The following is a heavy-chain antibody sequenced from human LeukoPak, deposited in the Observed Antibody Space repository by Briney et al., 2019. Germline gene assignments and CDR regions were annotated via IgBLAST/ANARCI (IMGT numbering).Heavy chain of an antibody. CDR1: GFSFSDYP. J-gene: IGHJ4*02. V-gene: IGHV3-48*02. D-gene: IGHD3-9*01. Sequence: GGSLRLSCATSGFSFSDYPMNWVRQALGKGLEWVSNIRTSSEGANLAFYADSVKGRVTFSRDDAKNTLYLHMHSLRDDDTAVYYCATDQRYAFDYWGQGILVTVSS. CDR3: ATDQRYAFDY. CDR2: IRTSSEGANLA.